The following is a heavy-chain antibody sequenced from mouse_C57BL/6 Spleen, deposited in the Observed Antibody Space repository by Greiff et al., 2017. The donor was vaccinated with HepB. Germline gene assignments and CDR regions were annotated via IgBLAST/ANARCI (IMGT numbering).Heavy chain of an antibody. J-gene: IGHJ2*01. D-gene: IGHD2-4*01. Sequence: VQLQQSGAELVRPGTSVKLSCKASGYTFTSYWMHWVKQRPGQGLEWIGVIDPSDSYTNYNQKFKGKATLTVDTSSSTAYMQLSSLTSEDSAVYYCARSGDYDGEGYFDYWGQGTTLTVSS. CDR1: GYTFTSYW. CDR3: ARSGDYDGEGYFDY. CDR2: IDPSDSYT. V-gene: IGHV1-59*01.